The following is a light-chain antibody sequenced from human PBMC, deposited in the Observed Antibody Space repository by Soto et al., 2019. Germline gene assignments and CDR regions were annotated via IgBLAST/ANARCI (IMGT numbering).Light chain of an antibody. CDR1: QSVDSSY. CDR2: DAS. Sequence: EIVLTQSPGTLSLSPGERAALSCRASQSVDSSYLTWYQQKPGQAPRPLIYDASTRATGIPDRFSGSGSGTDFTLTISRLEPEDFAVYYCQQYARSPNTFGQGTRLEIK. J-gene: IGKJ5*01. CDR3: QQYARSPNT. V-gene: IGKV3-20*01.